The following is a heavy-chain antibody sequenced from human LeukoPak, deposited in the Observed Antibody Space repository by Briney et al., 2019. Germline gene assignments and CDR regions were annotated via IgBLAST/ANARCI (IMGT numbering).Heavy chain of an antibody. D-gene: IGHD5-18*01. CDR2: ISSSSSYI. V-gene: IGHV3-21*01. CDR3: ASGIQLWAYFDY. J-gene: IGHJ4*02. Sequence: GGSLRLSCAASGFTFSSYSMNWVRQAPGKGLEWVSSISSSSSYIYYADSVKGRFTISRDNAKNSLYPQMNSLRAEDTAVYYCASGIQLWAYFDYWGQGTLVTVSS. CDR1: GFTFSSYS.